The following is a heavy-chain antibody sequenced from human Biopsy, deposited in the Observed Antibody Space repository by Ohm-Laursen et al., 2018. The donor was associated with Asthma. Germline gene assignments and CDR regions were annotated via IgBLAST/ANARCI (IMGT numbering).Heavy chain of an antibody. CDR3: ARTFHFWSPYHAEHYQL. CDR1: GFTFGDYC. Sequence: SLRLSCAASGFTFGDYCISWVRQVPGQGLEWVANIKHDVSEKNHVDSLTGRFPISRDNAKNSLYLQMNSLRAEDTAVYYCARTFHFWSPYHAEHYQLWGQGTLVPVSS. CDR2: IKHDVSEK. V-gene: IGHV3-7*01. J-gene: IGHJ1*01. D-gene: IGHD3-3*02.